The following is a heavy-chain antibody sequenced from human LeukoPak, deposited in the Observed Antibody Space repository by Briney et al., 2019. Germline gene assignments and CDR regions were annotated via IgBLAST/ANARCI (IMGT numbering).Heavy chain of an antibody. V-gene: IGHV3-53*01. CDR1: GFTVSSYY. Sequence: GGSLRLSCAASGFTVSSYYMNWVRQAPGKELEWVSVIYTGGGRYYADSVRGRFTISRDTSKNMVFLQMNSLRVEDTAVYYCARGIDYCGRGALFTVSS. CDR3: ARGIDY. CDR2: IYTGGGR. J-gene: IGHJ4*02.